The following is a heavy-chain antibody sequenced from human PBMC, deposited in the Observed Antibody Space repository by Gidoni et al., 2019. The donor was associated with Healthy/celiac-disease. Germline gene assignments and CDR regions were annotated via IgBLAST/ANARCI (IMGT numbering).Heavy chain of an antibody. CDR3: ARQVWNAAIRGFVVVTHFDY. Sequence: QLQLQESGPGLVKPSETLSLTCTVSGGSISSSSYYWGWIRQPPGKGLEWIGSIYYSGSTYYNPSLKSRVTISVDTSKNQFSLKLSSVTAADTAVYYCARQVWNAAIRGFVVVTHFDYWGQGTLVTVSS. CDR1: GGSISSSSYY. J-gene: IGHJ4*02. V-gene: IGHV4-39*01. D-gene: IGHD2-21*02. CDR2: IYYSGST.